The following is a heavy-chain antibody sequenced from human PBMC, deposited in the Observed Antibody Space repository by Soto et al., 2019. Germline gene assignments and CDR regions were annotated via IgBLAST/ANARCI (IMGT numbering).Heavy chain of an antibody. V-gene: IGHV1-24*01. Sequence: ASVKVSCKVSGHILTELSMHWVRQAPGKGLEWMGGFDPEDGETIYSQYFQGRVTMTEDTSTNTGYLELSSLTSEDTDVYYCAANRIALVRGVIIPQFYFDYWGQGTLVTVSS. CDR3: AANRIALVRGVIIPQFYFDY. CDR1: GHILTELS. J-gene: IGHJ4*02. D-gene: IGHD3-10*01. CDR2: FDPEDGET.